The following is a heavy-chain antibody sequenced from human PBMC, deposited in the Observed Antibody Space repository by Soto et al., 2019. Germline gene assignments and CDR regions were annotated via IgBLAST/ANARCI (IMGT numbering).Heavy chain of an antibody. Sequence: PGGSLRLSCAASGFTFSDHYMDWVRQAPGKGLEWVGRIRNKANSYTTEYAASVNGRFSISRDDSKNLLFLQMNNLKTEDTAVYFCARGYCTTRTCYSGDCWGQGTQATVSS. CDR1: GFTFSDHY. D-gene: IGHD2-8*01. V-gene: IGHV3-72*01. CDR3: ARGYCTTRTCYSGDC. CDR2: IRNKANSYTT. J-gene: IGHJ4*02.